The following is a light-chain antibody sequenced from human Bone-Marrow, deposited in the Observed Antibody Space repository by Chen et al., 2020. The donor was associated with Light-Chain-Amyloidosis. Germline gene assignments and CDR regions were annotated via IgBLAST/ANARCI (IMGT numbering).Light chain of an antibody. CDR2: YQS. CDR3: HQYASSLPWT. CDR1: RRVISHH. V-gene: IGKV3-20*01. Sequence: EVVLTQTLGTLSLSPGERATLSCRASRRVISHHLAWYQHQPGPAPRRLIHYQSTRATGIPDRFSGSGSRTDFNLSISRVEPEDFAVYYCHQYASSLPWTFGQGTKVEIK. J-gene: IGKJ1*01.